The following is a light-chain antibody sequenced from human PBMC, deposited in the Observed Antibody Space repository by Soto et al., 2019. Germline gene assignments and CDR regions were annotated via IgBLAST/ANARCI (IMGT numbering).Light chain of an antibody. CDR3: QQYEHWIFT. CDR2: GAS. V-gene: IGKV3-15*01. J-gene: IGKJ3*01. Sequence: EIVMTQSPATLSVSPGERATLSCRASQSVSGNLAWYQQKPGQVPMLLIYGASTRATVLPASFIGSGSVTEFTHTISSLHSVDFAFCYYQQYEHWIFTCGLGTKVDIK. CDR1: QSVSGN.